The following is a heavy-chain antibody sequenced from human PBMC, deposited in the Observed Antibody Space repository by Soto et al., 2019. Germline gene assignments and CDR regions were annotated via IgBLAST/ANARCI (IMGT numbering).Heavy chain of an antibody. J-gene: IGHJ4*02. V-gene: IGHV3-11*01. Sequence: GGSLRLSCAASGFTFSDYYMSWIRQTPGKGLEWVSYISSSGSTIYYADSVRGRFTISRDNAKNSLYLQMNSLRAEDTAVYYCARVLLGYCSSTSCPFDYWGQGTLVTVSS. D-gene: IGHD2-2*01. CDR2: ISSSGSTI. CDR1: GFTFSDYY. CDR3: ARVLLGYCSSTSCPFDY.